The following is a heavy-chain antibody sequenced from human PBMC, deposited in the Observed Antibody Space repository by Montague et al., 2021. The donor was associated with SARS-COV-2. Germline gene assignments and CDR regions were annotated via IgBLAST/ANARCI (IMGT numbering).Heavy chain of an antibody. CDR1: GGSISGYY. CDR2: INQTGRT. D-gene: IGHD3-16*01. J-gene: IGHJ4*02. CDR3: ARRGRSVWGVTVSAELDY. Sequence: SETLSLTCAVSGGSISGYYWSWIRQPPATGLEWIGEINQTGRTNNNPSLKSRVIISVDTSTNQYSLKLSSVTAADTAVYYCARRGRSVWGVTVSAELDYWGQGILVTVSS. V-gene: IGHV4-34*01.